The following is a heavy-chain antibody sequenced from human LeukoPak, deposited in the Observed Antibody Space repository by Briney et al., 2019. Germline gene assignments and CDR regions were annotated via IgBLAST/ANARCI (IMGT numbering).Heavy chain of an antibody. CDR1: GYSISSGYY. V-gene: IGHV4-38-2*01. CDR2: IYHSGST. J-gene: IGHJ5*02. D-gene: IGHD3-3*01. Sequence: SETLSLTCAVSGYSISSGYYWGWIRQPPGKELEWIGSIYHSGSTYYNPSLKSRVTISVDTSKNQFSLKLSSVTAADTAVYYCARGELVLRFLEWFTPFDPWGQGTLVTVSS. CDR3: ARGELVLRFLEWFTPFDP.